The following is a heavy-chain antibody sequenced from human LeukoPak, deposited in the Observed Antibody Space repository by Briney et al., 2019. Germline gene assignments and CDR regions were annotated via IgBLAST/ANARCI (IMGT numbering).Heavy chain of an antibody. CDR2: INHSGST. CDR3: ARGPMYYDFWSGYYGNYYYMDV. Sequence: SETLSLTCTVSGGSISSYYWSWIRQPPGKGLEWIGEINHSGSTNYNPSLKSRVTISVDTSKNQFSLKLSSVTAADTAVYYCARGPMYYDFWSGYYGNYYYMDVWGKGTTVTVSS. J-gene: IGHJ6*03. D-gene: IGHD3-3*01. V-gene: IGHV4-34*01. CDR1: GGSISSYY.